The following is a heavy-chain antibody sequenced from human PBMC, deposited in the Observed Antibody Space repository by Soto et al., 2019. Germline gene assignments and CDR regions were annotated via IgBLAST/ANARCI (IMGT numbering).Heavy chain of an antibody. J-gene: IGHJ4*02. CDR2: ISGSGGST. V-gene: IGHV3-23*01. CDR3: AKGVNYDILTGYYPFDY. Sequence: GGPLRLSCAASGFTFSSYAMSWVRQAPGKGLEWVSAISGSGGSTYYADSVKGRFTISRDNSKNTLYLQMNSLRAEDTAVYYCAKGVNYDILTGYYPFDYWGQGTLVTVSS. CDR1: GFTFSSYA. D-gene: IGHD3-9*01.